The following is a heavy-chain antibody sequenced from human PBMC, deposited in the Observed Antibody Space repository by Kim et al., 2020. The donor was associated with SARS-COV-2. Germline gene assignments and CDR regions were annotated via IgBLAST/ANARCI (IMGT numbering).Heavy chain of an antibody. V-gene: IGHV1-69*13. Sequence: SVKVSCKASGGTFSSYAISWVRQAPGQGLEWMGGIIPIFGTANYAQKFQGRVTITADESTSTAYMELSSLRSEDTAVYYCARYSVIAARHWYFDLWGRGTLVTVSS. CDR2: IIPIFGTA. CDR3: ARYSVIAARHWYFDL. CDR1: GGTFSSYA. J-gene: IGHJ2*01. D-gene: IGHD6-6*01.